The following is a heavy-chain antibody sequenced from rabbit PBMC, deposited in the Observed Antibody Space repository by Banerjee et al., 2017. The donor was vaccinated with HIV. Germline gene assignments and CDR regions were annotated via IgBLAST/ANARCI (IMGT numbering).Heavy chain of an antibody. Sequence: QSLEESGGGLVKPEGSLTLTCKASGFDLSSYYYMCWVRQAPGKGLEWIGCIYTDDSNTWYASWVNGRFTLSRENNKNTVTLQMTSLTAADTATYFCARYSTISGEYDLWGQGTLVTVS. D-gene: IGHD1-1*01. CDR3: ARYSTISGEYDL. J-gene: IGHJ3*01. V-gene: IGHV1S43*01. CDR1: GFDLSSYYY. CDR2: IYTDDSNT.